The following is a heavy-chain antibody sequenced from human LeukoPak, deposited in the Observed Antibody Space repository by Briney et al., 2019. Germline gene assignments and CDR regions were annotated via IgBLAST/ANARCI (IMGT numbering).Heavy chain of an antibody. D-gene: IGHD6-19*01. V-gene: IGHV3-23*01. CDR2: ISGSGGST. J-gene: IGHJ6*03. Sequence: GGSLRLSCAASGFTFTSYAMSWVRQAPGKGLEWVSAISGSGGSTYYADSVKGRFTISSDNSKNTLYLQMNSLRAEDTAVYYCARDPYSGGYGAYYYYYMDVWGKGTTVTVSS. CDR3: ARDPYSGGYGAYYYYYMDV. CDR1: GFTFTSYA.